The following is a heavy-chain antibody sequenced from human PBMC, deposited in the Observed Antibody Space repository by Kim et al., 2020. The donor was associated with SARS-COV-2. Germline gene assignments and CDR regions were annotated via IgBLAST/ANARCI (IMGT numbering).Heavy chain of an antibody. Sequence: GGSLRLSCAASGFTFSSYAMHWVRQAPGKGLEWVAVISYDGSNKYYADSVKGRFTISRDNSKNTLYLQMNSLRAEDTAVYYCARSLAYYGSGSYYNPGDYWGQGTLVTVSS. D-gene: IGHD3-10*01. J-gene: IGHJ4*02. V-gene: IGHV3-30-3*01. CDR1: GFTFSSYA. CDR2: ISYDGSNK. CDR3: ARSLAYYGSGSYYNPGDY.